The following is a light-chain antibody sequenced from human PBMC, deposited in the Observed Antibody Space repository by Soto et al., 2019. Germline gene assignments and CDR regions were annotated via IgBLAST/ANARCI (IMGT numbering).Light chain of an antibody. V-gene: IGKV3-11*01. CDR1: QSVSTY. CDR2: DAS. Sequence: ETVLTQSPATLSLYPGERATLSCRASQSVSTYLAWYQQKPGQAPRLLIYDASNRTTDIPARFSGSGSGTDFTLTISSLEPEDFAIYYCQQRSNWYTFGLGTMLEIK. CDR3: QQRSNWYT. J-gene: IGKJ2*01.